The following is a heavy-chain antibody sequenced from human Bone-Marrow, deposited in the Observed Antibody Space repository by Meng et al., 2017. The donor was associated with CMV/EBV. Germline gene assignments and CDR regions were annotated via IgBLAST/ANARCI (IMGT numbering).Heavy chain of an antibody. Sequence: GSLRLSCAVFGGSISSSNWWSWVRQSPGKGLEWIGEIYHSGSTNYNPSLKSRVTISLDKSKNQVSLKVTSVTAADTAVYYCVRACTSSSSTINPSFDYWGQGTLVTVSS. CDR2: IYHSGST. CDR1: GGSISSSNW. CDR3: VRACTSSSSTINPSFDY. D-gene: IGHD5/OR15-5a*01. V-gene: IGHV4-4*02. J-gene: IGHJ4*02.